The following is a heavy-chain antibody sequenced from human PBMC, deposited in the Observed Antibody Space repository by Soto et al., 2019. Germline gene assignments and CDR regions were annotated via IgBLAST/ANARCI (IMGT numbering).Heavy chain of an antibody. J-gene: IGHJ4*02. CDR1: GGSISSGGYY. CDR3: ARVLGAPLYYFDY. V-gene: IGHV4-31*03. D-gene: IGHD1-26*01. Sequence: PSETLSLTCTVSGGSISSGGYYWSWIRQLPGKGLEWMGYIYRSGNAYYNPSLESRLTISVDTSKNQFSLKLSSVTAADTAVYYCARVLGAPLYYFDYWGQGILVTVSS. CDR2: IYRSGNA.